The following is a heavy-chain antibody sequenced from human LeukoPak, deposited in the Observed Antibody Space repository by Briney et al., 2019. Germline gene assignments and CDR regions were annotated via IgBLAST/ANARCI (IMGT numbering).Heavy chain of an antibody. D-gene: IGHD3-9*01. CDR1: GFTFGSYS. Sequence: GGSLRLSCAASGFTFGSYSMNWVRQAPGKGLEWVSSISSSSSYIYYADSVKGRFTISRDNAKNSLYLQMNSLRAEDTAVYYCARDREYYDILTGRGDAFDIWGQGTMVTVSS. CDR3: ARDREYYDILTGRGDAFDI. V-gene: IGHV3-21*01. CDR2: ISSSSSYI. J-gene: IGHJ3*02.